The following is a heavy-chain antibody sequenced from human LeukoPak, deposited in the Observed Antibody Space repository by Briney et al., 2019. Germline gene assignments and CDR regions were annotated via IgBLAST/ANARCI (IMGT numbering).Heavy chain of an antibody. D-gene: IGHD6-19*01. CDR1: GYTFTGYY. J-gene: IGHJ4*02. CDR2: INPNSGGT. CDR3: ARADSEWLIEWGFDY. V-gene: IGHV1-2*02. Sequence: GASVKVSCKASGYTFTGYYMHWVRQAPGQGLEWMGWINPNSGGTHCAQKFQGRVAMTRDTSITTTYMELSSLRSEDTAVYYCARADSEWLIEWGFDYWGQGTLVTVSS.